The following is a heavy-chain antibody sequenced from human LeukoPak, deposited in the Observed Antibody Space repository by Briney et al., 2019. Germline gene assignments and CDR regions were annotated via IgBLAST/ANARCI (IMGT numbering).Heavy chain of an antibody. Sequence: GGSLRLSCAASGFTFSSCGMSWVRQAPGKGLEWVSALSDSGGSTFYADSVKGRFTISRDNSKNTLYLQMNSLRAEDTAVYYCAKDPVHSSGYRGWGQGTLVTVSS. CDR1: GFTFSSCG. CDR2: LSDSGGST. J-gene: IGHJ4*02. CDR3: AKDPVHSSGYRG. V-gene: IGHV3-23*01. D-gene: IGHD3-22*01.